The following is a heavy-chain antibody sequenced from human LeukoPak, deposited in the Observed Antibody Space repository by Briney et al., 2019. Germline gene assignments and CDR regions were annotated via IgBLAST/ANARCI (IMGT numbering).Heavy chain of an antibody. J-gene: IGHJ5*02. CDR3: ASGLVVVPAAITAGFDP. CDR2: IYYSGST. D-gene: IGHD2-2*01. CDR1: GGSISSGDYY. Sequence: SQTLSLTCTVSGGSISSGDYYWSWIRQPPGKGLEWIGYIYYSGSTYYNPSLKSRVTISVDTSKNQFSLKLSSVTAADTAVYYCASGLVVVPAAITAGFDPWGQGTLVTVSS. V-gene: IGHV4-30-4*01.